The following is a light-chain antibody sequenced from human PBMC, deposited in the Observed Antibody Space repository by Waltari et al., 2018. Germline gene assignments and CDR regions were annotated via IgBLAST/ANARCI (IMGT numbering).Light chain of an antibody. V-gene: IGLV1-44*01. J-gene: IGLJ2*01. CDR1: NSNIGKNN. CDR3: AAWDDYLNGV. Sequence: QSVLTQPPSASGTPGQRVTISCYGSNSNIGKNNVHWYQQVPGTATKLLIHKNDQRPSGVSDRFSASKSGATASLAISGLQSEDEGYYYCAAWDDYLNGVFGGGTMLTVL. CDR2: KND.